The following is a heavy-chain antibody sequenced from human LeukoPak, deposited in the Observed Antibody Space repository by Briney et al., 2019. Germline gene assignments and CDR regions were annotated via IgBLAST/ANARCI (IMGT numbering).Heavy chain of an antibody. CDR1: GFTFSSYW. CDR3: ARERGDPVAGSIWFDP. D-gene: IGHD6-19*01. V-gene: IGHV3-74*01. Sequence: GGSLRLSCAASGFTFSSYWMRWVRQAPGKGLVWVSRINSDGSSTSYADSVKGRCTISRDNAKKTLYMQMNSLRAEDTAVYYGARERGDPVAGSIWFDPWGQGTLVTVSS. J-gene: IGHJ5*02. CDR2: INSDGSST.